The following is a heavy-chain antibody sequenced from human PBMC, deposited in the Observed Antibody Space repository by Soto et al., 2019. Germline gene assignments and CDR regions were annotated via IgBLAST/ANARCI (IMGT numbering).Heavy chain of an antibody. J-gene: IGHJ3*02. Sequence: EVQLVESGGGLVKPGGSLRLSCAASGFTFSNAWMNWVRQAPGKGLEWVGRIKSKTDGGTTDYAAPVKGRFTISRDDSKNTLYLQMNSLNTEDTAVYYCTTDRYCISTSCYDAFDIWGQGTMVTVSS. D-gene: IGHD2-2*01. V-gene: IGHV3-15*07. CDR2: IKSKTDGGTT. CDR3: TTDRYCISTSCYDAFDI. CDR1: GFTFSNAW.